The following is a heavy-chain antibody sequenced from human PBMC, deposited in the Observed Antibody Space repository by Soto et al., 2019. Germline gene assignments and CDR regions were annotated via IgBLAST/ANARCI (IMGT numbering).Heavy chain of an antibody. CDR1: GYTFTSYY. J-gene: IGHJ6*02. Sequence: QVQLVQSGAEVKKPGASVKVSCKASGYTFTSYYMHWVRQAPGQGLEWMGIINPSGGSTSYAQKFQGRVTMTRDTSTSTVYMELSSLRSEDTAVYYCARDIGRIAARTYGMDVWGQGPTVTVSS. CDR3: ARDIGRIAARTYGMDV. CDR2: INPSGGST. D-gene: IGHD6-6*01. V-gene: IGHV1-46*01.